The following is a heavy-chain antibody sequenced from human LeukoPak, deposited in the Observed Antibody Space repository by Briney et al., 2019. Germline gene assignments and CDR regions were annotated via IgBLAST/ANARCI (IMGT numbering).Heavy chain of an antibody. D-gene: IGHD6-13*01. CDR1: GYTFTCYY. V-gene: IGHV1-2*02. J-gene: IGHJ4*02. Sequence: ASVKVSCKASGYTFTCYYMHWVRQAPGQGLEWMGWINPNSGGTNYAQKFQGRVTMTRDTSISTAYMELSRLRSDDTAVYYCASTKRGSSWFSRYYFDYWGQGTLVTVSS. CDR3: ASTKRGSSWFSRYYFDY. CDR2: INPNSGGT.